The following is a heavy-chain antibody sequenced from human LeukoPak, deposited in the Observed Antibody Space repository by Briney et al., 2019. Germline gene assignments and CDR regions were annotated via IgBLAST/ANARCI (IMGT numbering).Heavy chain of an antibody. CDR3: ARHIVVVPAAMGYYYYYMDV. CDR2: IYYSGST. J-gene: IGHJ6*03. D-gene: IGHD2-2*01. CDR1: GGSISSSSYY. Sequence: SETLSLTCTVSGGSISSSSYYWGWIRQPPGKGLEWIGSIYYSGSTYYNPSLESRVTISVDTSKNQFSLKLSSVTAADTAVYYCARHIVVVPAAMGYYYYYMDVWGKGTTVTVSS. V-gene: IGHV4-39*01.